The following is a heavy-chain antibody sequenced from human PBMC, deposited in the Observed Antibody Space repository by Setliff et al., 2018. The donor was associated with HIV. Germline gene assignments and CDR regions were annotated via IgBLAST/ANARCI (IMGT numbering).Heavy chain of an antibody. CDR3: ARGDNFWSGYNF. CDR1: GGSISSGSYY. CDR2: IYTSGST. Sequence: SETLSLTCTVSGGSISSGSYYWSWIRQPAGKGLEWIGRIYTSGSTKYNPSLKSRITISVDTSKKQFSLKLSSVTAADTAVYYCARGDNFWSGYNFWGQGTMVTVSS. D-gene: IGHD3-3*01. V-gene: IGHV4-61*02. J-gene: IGHJ3*01.